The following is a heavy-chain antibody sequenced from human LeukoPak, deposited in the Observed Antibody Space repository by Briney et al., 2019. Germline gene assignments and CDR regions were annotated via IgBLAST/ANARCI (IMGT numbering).Heavy chain of an antibody. D-gene: IGHD5-18*01. Sequence: SETLSLTCTVSGGSISSYYWSWIRQPPGKGLEWIGYIYYSGSTNYNTSLKSRVTISVDTSKNQFSLKLRSLTAADTAVYYCARHVGYGNNWFDPWGQGTLVTVSS. CDR1: GGSISSYY. J-gene: IGHJ5*02. CDR2: IYYSGST. V-gene: IGHV4-59*08. CDR3: ARHVGYGNNWFDP.